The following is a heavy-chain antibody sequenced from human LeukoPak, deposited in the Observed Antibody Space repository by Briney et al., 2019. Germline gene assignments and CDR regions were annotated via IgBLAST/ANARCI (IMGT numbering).Heavy chain of an antibody. CDR1: GYTFTGYY. D-gene: IGHD6-19*01. Sequence: ASVKVSCKASGYTFTGYYMHWVRQAPGQGLEWMGRINPNSGGTNYAQKFQGRVTMTRDTSISTAYMELSRLRSDDTAVYYCASSLWGGWYLSLDYWGQGTLVTVSS. CDR2: INPNSGGT. V-gene: IGHV1-2*06. J-gene: IGHJ4*02. CDR3: ASSLWGGWYLSLDY.